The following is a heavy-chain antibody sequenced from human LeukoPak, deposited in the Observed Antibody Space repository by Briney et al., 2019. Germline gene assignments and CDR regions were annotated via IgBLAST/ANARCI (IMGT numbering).Heavy chain of an antibody. J-gene: IGHJ4*02. CDR2: IIPILGIA. CDR1: GYTFTSYY. Sequence: SVKVSCKASGYTFTSYYMHWVRQAPGQGLEWMGRIIPILGIANYAQKFQGRVTITADKSTSTAYMELSSLRSEDTAVYYCARAVSSSWYGDYWGQGTLVTVSS. V-gene: IGHV1-69*04. D-gene: IGHD6-13*01. CDR3: ARAVSSSWYGDY.